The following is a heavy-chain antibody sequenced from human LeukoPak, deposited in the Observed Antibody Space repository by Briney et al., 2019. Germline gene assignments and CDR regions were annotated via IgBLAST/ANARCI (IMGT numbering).Heavy chain of an antibody. V-gene: IGHV3-30*19. CDR1: GFTFSSYG. J-gene: IGHJ4*02. CDR2: ISYDGSNK. D-gene: IGHD2-21*02. CDR3: ARQGVHIVVVTAIYYSDY. Sequence: GRSLRLSCAASGFTFSSYGMHWVRQAPGKGLEWVAVISYDGSNKYYADSVKGRFTISRDNSKNTLYLQMNSLRAEDTAVYYCARQGVHIVVVTAIYYSDYWGQGTLVTVSS.